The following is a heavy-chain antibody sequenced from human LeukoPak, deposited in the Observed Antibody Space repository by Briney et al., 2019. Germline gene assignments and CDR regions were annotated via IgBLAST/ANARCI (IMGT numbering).Heavy chain of an antibody. D-gene: IGHD3-9*01. CDR2: ISGSGGST. Sequence: GGSLRLSCAASGFTFSSYAMSWVRQAPGKGLEWVSAISGSGGSTYYADSVKGRFTISRDNSKNTLYLQMNSLTAEDTAVYYCAKDRPPHSIRYLDWLLDYWGQGTVVTVSS. CDR3: AKDRPPHSIRYLDWLLDY. V-gene: IGHV3-23*01. J-gene: IGHJ4*02. CDR1: GFTFSSYA.